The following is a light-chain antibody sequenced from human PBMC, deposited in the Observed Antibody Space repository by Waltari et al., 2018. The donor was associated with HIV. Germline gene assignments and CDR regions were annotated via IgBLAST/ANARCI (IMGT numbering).Light chain of an antibody. CDR3: SSYTSSSTLV. J-gene: IGLJ2*01. CDR1: SSDGGGSNY. V-gene: IGLV2-14*01. CDR2: EVS. Sequence: QSALTQPASVSGSPGQSITISCTGTSSDGGGSNYVFWYQQHPGKAPKRMIYEVSNRPSGVSNRFSGSKSGNTASLTISVLQAEDEADYYCSSYTSSSTLVFGGGTKLTVL.